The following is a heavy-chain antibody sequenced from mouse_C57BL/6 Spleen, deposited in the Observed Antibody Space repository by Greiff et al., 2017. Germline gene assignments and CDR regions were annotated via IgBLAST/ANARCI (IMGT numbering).Heavy chain of an antibody. CDR1: GYAFSSYW. D-gene: IGHD2-2*01. V-gene: IGHV1-80*01. CDR3: ARSDYGYDENAMDY. Sequence: VQLQQSGAELVKPGASVKISCKASGYAFSSYWMNWVKQRPGKGLEWIGQIYPGDGDTNYNGKFKGKATLTADKSSSTAYMQLSSLTSEDSAVYFCARSDYGYDENAMDYWGQGTSVTVSS. J-gene: IGHJ4*01. CDR2: IYPGDGDT.